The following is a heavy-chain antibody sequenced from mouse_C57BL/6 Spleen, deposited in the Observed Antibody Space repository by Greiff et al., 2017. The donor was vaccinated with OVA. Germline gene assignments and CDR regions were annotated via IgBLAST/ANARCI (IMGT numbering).Heavy chain of an antibody. D-gene: IGHD2-2*01. Sequence: EVQLQESGPGLVKPSQSLSLTCSVTGYSITSGYYWNWIRQFPGNKLEWMGYLSYDGSNNYNPSLKNRISITRDTSKNQFFLKLNSVTTEDTATYYCARDGYDGGDYWGQGTTLTVSS. CDR3: ARDGYDGGDY. J-gene: IGHJ2*01. CDR1: GYSITSGYY. V-gene: IGHV3-6*01. CDR2: LSYDGSN.